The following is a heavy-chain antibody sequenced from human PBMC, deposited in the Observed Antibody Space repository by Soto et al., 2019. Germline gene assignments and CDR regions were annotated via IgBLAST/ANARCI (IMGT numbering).Heavy chain of an antibody. V-gene: IGHV3-30*18. J-gene: IGHJ6*03. CDR3: AKPPAAKAYYYYYMDV. CDR1: GFTFSSYG. Sequence: WGALRLSCAASGFTFSSYGMHWVRQAPGKGLEWVAVISYDGSNKYYADSVKGRFTISRDNSKNTLYLQMNSPRAEDTAVYYCAKPPAAKAYYYYYMDVWGKGTTVTVSS. D-gene: IGHD6-13*01. CDR2: ISYDGSNK.